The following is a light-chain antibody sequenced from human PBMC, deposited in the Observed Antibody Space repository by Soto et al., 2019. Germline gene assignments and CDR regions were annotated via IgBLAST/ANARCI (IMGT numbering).Light chain of an antibody. CDR1: QDISDD. Sequence: AIQMTQSTSSLSASVGDRVTITCRASQDISDDVGWYQQTPGKAPKLLISGASRLQGGVPSRFSGSGSGAAFTLTITSLRPEDSATYYCLQNHNYPRTFGQGTKGDIK. V-gene: IGKV1-6*01. J-gene: IGKJ1*01. CDR2: GAS. CDR3: LQNHNYPRT.